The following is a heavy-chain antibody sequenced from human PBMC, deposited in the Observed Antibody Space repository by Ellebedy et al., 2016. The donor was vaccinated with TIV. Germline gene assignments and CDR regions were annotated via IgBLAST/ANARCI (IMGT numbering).Heavy chain of an antibody. J-gene: IGHJ4*02. V-gene: IGHV6-1*01. D-gene: IGHD3-9*01. CDR2: TYYRSTWYS. Sequence: SQTLSLTRAISGDSAFSNSVAWNWTRQSPSRGLEWLGRTYYRSTWYSDYAVFVKSRITIKPDTSTNQFPLQLNSVTPEDTAVYYCARVGSDWYFDYWGQGTLVTVSS. CDR3: ARVGSDWYFDY. CDR1: GDSAFSNSVA.